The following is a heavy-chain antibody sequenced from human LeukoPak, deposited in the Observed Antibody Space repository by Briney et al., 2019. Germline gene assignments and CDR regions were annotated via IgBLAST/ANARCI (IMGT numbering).Heavy chain of an antibody. Sequence: PSETLSLTCTVSGGSISSNYWSWIRQPPGKGLEWIGYIYYSGSTNYNPSLESRVTISVDTSKNQFSLKLSSVTAADTAVYYCARVPYCSSTSCYVWFDPWGQGTLVTVSS. CDR3: ARVPYCSSTSCYVWFDP. CDR1: GGSISSNY. V-gene: IGHV4-59*01. J-gene: IGHJ5*02. D-gene: IGHD2-2*01. CDR2: IYYSGST.